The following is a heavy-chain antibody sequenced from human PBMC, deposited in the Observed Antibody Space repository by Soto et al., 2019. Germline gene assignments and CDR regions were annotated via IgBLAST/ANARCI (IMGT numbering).Heavy chain of an antibody. J-gene: IGHJ4*02. CDR2: INAGNGNT. Sequence: ASVKVSCKASGYTFTSYAMHWVRQAPGQRLEWMGWINAGNGNTKYSQKFQGRVTITRDTSASTAYMELSSLRAEDTAVYYCARGWDFWSGYYDYWGQGTLVTVSS. D-gene: IGHD3-3*01. CDR3: ARGWDFWSGYYDY. V-gene: IGHV1-3*01. CDR1: GYTFTSYA.